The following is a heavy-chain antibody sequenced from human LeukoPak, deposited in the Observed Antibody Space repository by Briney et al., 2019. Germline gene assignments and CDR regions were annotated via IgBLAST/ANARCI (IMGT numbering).Heavy chain of an antibody. V-gene: IGHV3-72*01. J-gene: IGHJ1*01. CDR3: ARASQGYFQN. CDR1: GFDFGAHE. Sequence: GGSLRLSCAASGFDFGAHELDWVRQAPGKGLEWVGRIRNKAHTFSTEYAASVRGRFTVSRDDSKNSLSLQMNSLRSEDTAVYYCARASQGYFQNWGQGTLVTVSS. CDR2: IRNKAHTFST.